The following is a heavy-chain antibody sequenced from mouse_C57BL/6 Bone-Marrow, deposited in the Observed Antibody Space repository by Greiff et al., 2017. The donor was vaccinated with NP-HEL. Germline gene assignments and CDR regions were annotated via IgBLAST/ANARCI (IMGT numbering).Heavy chain of an antibody. CDR2: ISYDGSN. V-gene: IGHV3-6*01. CDR3: ARQLRPMDY. D-gene: IGHD3-2*02. Sequence: EVQLQQSGPGLVKPSQSLSLTCSVTGYSITSGYYWNWIRQFPGNKLEWMGYISYDGSNNYNPSLKNRISITRDTSKNQFFLKLNSVTTEDTATYYCARQLRPMDYWGQGTSVTVSS. CDR1: GYSITSGYY. J-gene: IGHJ4*01.